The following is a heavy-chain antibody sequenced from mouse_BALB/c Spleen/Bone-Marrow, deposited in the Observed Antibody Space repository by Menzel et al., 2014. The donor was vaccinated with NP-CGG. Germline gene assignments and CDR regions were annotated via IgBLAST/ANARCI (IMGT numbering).Heavy chain of an antibody. D-gene: IGHD3-3*01. J-gene: IGHJ3*01. V-gene: IGHV14-3*02. CDR3: VRSQGQVNF. CDR1: GFNIKDAY. CDR2: INPANGNT. Sequence: VQLQQSGAELVKPGASVKLSCTASGFNIKDAYMHWVRQRPEQGLEWIGRINPANGNTEYDPKFQGKATITADTSSNTAYLQLSSLTSEDTAGYYCVRSQGQVNFWGQGTLATVSA.